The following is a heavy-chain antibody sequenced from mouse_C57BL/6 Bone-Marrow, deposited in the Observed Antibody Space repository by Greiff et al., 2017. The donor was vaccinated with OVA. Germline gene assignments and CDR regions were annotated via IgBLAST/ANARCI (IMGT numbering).Heavy chain of an antibody. Sequence: QVQLKESGAELVRPGASVTLSCKASGYTFTDYEMHWVKQTPVHGLEWIGAIDPETGGTAYNQKFKGKAILTADKSSSTAYMELRSLTSEDSAVYYCTRSYSNYGDLDDWGQGTTLTVSS. CDR1: GYTFTDYE. CDR2: IDPETGGT. D-gene: IGHD2-5*01. CDR3: TRSYSNYGDLDD. J-gene: IGHJ2*01. V-gene: IGHV1-15*01.